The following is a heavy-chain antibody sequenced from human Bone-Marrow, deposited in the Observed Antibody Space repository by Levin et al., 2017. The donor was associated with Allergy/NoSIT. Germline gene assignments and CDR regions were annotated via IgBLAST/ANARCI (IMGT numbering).Heavy chain of an antibody. CDR2: IDHRGRT. CDR3: ARGRGTNSSIDNPHFYMDV. D-gene: IGHD2-8*01. V-gene: IGHV4-34*01. CDR1: GGSFSSYH. J-gene: IGHJ6*03. Sequence: SETLSLTCGVKGGSFSSYHWSWIRQSPGQGLELIGEIDHRGRTNDNPSLKSRVTMSVDTSTKQFSLRLTSVTAADTAVYYCARGRGTNSSIDNPHFYMDVWGEGTTVSVS.